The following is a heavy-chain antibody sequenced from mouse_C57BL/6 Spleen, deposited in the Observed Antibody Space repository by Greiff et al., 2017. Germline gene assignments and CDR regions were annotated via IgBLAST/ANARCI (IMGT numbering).Heavy chain of an antibody. D-gene: IGHD2-5*01. CDR3: ARASYYSNYPYFDY. CDR1: GYTFTSYW. V-gene: IGHV1-55*01. Sequence: VQLQQPGAELVKPGASVKMSCKASGYTFTSYWITWVKQRPGQGLEWIGDIYPGSGSTNYNEKFKSKATLTVDTSSSPAYMQLSSLTSEDSAVYYCARASYYSNYPYFDYWGQGTTLTVSS. J-gene: IGHJ2*01. CDR2: IYPGSGST.